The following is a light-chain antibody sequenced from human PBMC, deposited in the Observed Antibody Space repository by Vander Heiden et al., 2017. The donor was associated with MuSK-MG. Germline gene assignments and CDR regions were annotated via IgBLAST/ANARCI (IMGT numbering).Light chain of an antibody. CDR1: QSVLFSSNNKNY. Sequence: DIVMTQSQDSLAVSLVERATINCKSSQSVLFSSNNKNYLAWYQQKPGQPPKLLIYWASTRESGVPDRFSGSGSGTDFILTISSLQAEDVAVYYCQQDDNNPLTFGQGTRLEMK. J-gene: IGKJ1*01. CDR2: WAS. CDR3: QQDDNNPLT. V-gene: IGKV4-1*01.